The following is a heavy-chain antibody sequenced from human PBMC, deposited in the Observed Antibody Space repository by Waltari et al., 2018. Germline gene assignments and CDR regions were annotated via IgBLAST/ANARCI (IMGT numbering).Heavy chain of an antibody. D-gene: IGHD2-15*01. V-gene: IGHV1-8*03. Sequence: QVQLVQSGAEVKKPGASVKVSCKASGYTFTSYDINWVRQATGQGLEGMGWRSPHSGNTGYAQKFHGRVTITRNTSISTAYMELSSLRSEDTALYYCARGVGYCSGGSCYGWFDPWGQGTLVTVSS. CDR3: ARGVGYCSGGSCYGWFDP. CDR2: RSPHSGNT. J-gene: IGHJ5*02. CDR1: GYTFTSYD.